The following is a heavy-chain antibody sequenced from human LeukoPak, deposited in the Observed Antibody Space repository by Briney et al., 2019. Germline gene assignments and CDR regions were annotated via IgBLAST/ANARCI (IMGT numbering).Heavy chain of an antibody. CDR3: AKGGRITGTLDY. CDR1: GFTFSGSA. V-gene: IGHV3-23*01. J-gene: IGHJ4*02. D-gene: IGHD1-7*01. CDR2: MSGSGGST. Sequence: PGGSLKLSCAASGFTFSGSALHWVRQASGKGLEWVSSMSGSGGSTYYADSVKGRFTISRDNSNHTLHLQMNSLRAEDTAVYYCAKGGRITGTLDYWGQGTLVTVSS.